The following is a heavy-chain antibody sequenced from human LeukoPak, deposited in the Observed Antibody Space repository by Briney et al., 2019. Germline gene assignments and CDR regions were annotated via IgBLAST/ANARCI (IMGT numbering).Heavy chain of an antibody. J-gene: IGHJ4*02. CDR1: GYTFTGYY. Sequence: GASVNVSCKASGYTFTGYYIHWLRQAPGQELEWMGWNNPHSGGTYYVQKFQGRVTMTRDTSISTVYMELSRLRSDDTAVYYCARDWPARGYSYDYYFDYWGQGTLVTVSS. V-gene: IGHV1-2*02. D-gene: IGHD5-18*01. CDR3: ARDWPARGYSYDYYFDY. CDR2: NNPHSGGT.